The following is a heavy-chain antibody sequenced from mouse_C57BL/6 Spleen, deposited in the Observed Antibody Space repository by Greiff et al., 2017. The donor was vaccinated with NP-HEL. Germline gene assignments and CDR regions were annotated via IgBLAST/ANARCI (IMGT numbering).Heavy chain of an antibody. J-gene: IGHJ1*03. D-gene: IGHD1-1*01. CDR1: GYTFTSYW. CDR2: IHPNSGST. CDR3: ARESPITTVVVSYWYFDV. Sequence: QVQLQQPGAELVKPGASVKLSCKASGYTFTSYWMHWVKQRPGQGLEWIGMIHPNSGSTNYNEKFKSKATLTVDKSSSTAYMQLSSLTSEDSAVYYCARESPITTVVVSYWYFDVWGTGTTVTVSS. V-gene: IGHV1-64*01.